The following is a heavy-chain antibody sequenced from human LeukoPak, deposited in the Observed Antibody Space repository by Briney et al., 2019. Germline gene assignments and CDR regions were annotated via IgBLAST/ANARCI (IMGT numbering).Heavy chain of an antibody. CDR3: ARHLRTASMAPFDY. Sequence: SETLSLTCTVSGGSISSSAYYWGWLRQPPGKGLEWIGTVFYTGSTYYNPSLKSRVTVSVDTSKNQFSLKLFSVTAADAAVYYCARHLRTASMAPFDYWGQGTLVTVSS. CDR1: GGSISSSAYY. D-gene: IGHD2-21*02. V-gene: IGHV4-39*01. J-gene: IGHJ4*02. CDR2: VFYTGST.